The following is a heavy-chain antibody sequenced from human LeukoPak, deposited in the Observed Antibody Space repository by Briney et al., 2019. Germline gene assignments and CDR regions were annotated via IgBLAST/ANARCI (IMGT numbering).Heavy chain of an antibody. Sequence: PSQTLSLTCTVSGGSISSGGYYWSRIRQPPGKGLEWIGYIYHSGSTYYNPSLKSRVTISVDRSKNQFSLKLSSVTAADTAVYYCARGLWIGRELLRRASDAFDIWGQGTMVTVSS. CDR3: ARGLWIGRELLRRASDAFDI. D-gene: IGHD1-26*01. CDR2: IYHSGST. CDR1: GGSISSGGYY. V-gene: IGHV4-30-2*01. J-gene: IGHJ3*02.